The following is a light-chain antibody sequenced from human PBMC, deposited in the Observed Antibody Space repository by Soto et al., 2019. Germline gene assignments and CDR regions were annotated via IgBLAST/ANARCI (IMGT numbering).Light chain of an antibody. CDR3: QQGHNWPLT. CDR1: QSMSTE. Sequence: EIARTQSPATLSVSPGDRATLSCRASQSMSTELAWYQQIPGQPPRLLIYSASTRATGVPARFTGSGSGSEFTRTISGLQSEDFAIYYCQQGHNWPLTFGQGTRLEI. CDR2: SAS. V-gene: IGKV3-15*01. J-gene: IGKJ2*01.